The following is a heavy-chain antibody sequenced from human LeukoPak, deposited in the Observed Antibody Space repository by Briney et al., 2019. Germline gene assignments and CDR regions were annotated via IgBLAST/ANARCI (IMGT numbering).Heavy chain of an antibody. D-gene: IGHD2-15*01. Sequence: SVKVSCKAFGGTFSSYAISWVRQAPGQGLEWMGGIIPIFGTANYAQKFQGRVTITADESTSTAYMELSSLRSEDTAVYYCARVGPVVAGFDYWGQGTLVTVSS. V-gene: IGHV1-69*13. CDR1: GGTFSSYA. J-gene: IGHJ4*02. CDR3: ARVGPVVAGFDY. CDR2: IIPIFGTA.